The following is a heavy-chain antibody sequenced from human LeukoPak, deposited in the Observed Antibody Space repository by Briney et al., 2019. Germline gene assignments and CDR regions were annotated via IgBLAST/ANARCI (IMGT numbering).Heavy chain of an antibody. CDR2: ISSGSRTI. CDR1: GFSFSGYS. CDR3: AKDIGAVAGYAFDI. J-gene: IGHJ3*02. D-gene: IGHD6-19*01. Sequence: GGSLRLSCAASGFSFSGYSMNWVRQAPGKGLDWVSYISSGSRTIFYAESVKGRFTISRDNAKNLLYLEMNSLRAEDTALYYCAKDIGAVAGYAFDIWGQGTMVTVSS. V-gene: IGHV3-48*04.